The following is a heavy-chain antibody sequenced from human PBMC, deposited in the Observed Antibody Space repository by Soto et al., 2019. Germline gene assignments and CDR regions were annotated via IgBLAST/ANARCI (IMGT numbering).Heavy chain of an antibody. Sequence: SVKVSCKASGGTFSSYAISWVRQAPGQGLEWMGGIIPIFGTANYAQKFQGRVAITADESTSTAYMELSSLRSEDTAVYYCARGALVLRYFDWSHGFDPWGQGTLVTVSS. V-gene: IGHV1-69*13. CDR2: IIPIFGTA. CDR1: GGTFSSYA. J-gene: IGHJ5*02. D-gene: IGHD3-9*01. CDR3: ARGALVLRYFDWSHGFDP.